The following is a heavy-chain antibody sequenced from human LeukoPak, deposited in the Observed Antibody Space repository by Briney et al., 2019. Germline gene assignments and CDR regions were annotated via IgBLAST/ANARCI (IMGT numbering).Heavy chain of an antibody. V-gene: IGHV3-48*04. J-gene: IGHJ6*02. CDR2: ISSSSSTI. CDR1: GFTFSSYS. D-gene: IGHD5/OR15-5a*01. Sequence: PGGSLRLSCAASGFTFSSYSMNWVRQAPGKGLEWVSYISSSSSTIYYADSVKGRFTISRDNAKNSLYLQMNSLRAEDTAVYYCAKSLRYYYYGMDVWGQGTTVTVSS. CDR3: AKSLRYYYYGMDV.